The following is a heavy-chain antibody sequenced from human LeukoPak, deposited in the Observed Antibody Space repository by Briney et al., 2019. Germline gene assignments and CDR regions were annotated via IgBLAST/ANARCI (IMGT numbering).Heavy chain of an antibody. CDR1: GFTFSSLS. CDR3: ARGNAPLPFDY. Sequence: GGSMSLSWLASGFTFSSLSMHWVGPPPGKGLGWVSSISSNDGGYIYYADSVKGRFTISRDNAKNSLYLQMSSLRADDTAVYYCARGNAPLPFDYWGQGALVTVS. D-gene: IGHD2-2*01. CDR2: ISSNDGGYI. V-gene: IGHV3-21*01. J-gene: IGHJ4*02.